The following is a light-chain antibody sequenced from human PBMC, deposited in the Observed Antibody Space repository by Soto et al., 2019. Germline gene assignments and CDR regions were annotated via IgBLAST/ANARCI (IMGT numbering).Light chain of an antibody. J-gene: IGLJ1*01. Sequence: QSALTQPASVSGSPGQSIAMSCTGTSRDVGTHNFVSWYQQHPGKAPKLIIYDVSNRPSGVSDRFFGSKSGNTASPTISGLQAEDEADYYCSSFTPTNTHVFGTGTKVTVL. CDR3: SSFTPTNTHV. CDR2: DVS. CDR1: SRDVGTHNF. V-gene: IGLV2-14*03.